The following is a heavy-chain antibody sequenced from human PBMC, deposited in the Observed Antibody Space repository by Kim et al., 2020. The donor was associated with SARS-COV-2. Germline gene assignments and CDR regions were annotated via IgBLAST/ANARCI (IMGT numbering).Heavy chain of an antibody. CDR2: IHYSGDT. CDR3: ARFSYGSGGVHR. V-gene: IGHV4-59*11. J-gene: IGHJ2*01. CDR1: GGSISSHY. Sequence: SETLSLTCTVSGGSISSHYWSWIRQPPGKGLEWIGYIHYSGDTTYNPSLRSRVTIAIDTSKSRFSLRMSSVTAADTAVYYCARFSYGSGGVHRWGRGT. D-gene: IGHD3-16*01.